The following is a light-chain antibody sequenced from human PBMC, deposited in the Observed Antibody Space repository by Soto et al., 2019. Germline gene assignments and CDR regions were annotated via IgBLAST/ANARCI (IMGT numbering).Light chain of an antibody. CDR1: SSDVGSYNL. Sequence: QSLLTKPASVSGSPGQSITISCTGTSSDVGSYNLVSWYQQHPGEAPKLMIYEGSKRPSGVSNRFSGSKSGNTASLTISGLQAEDDADYYCCSYADSSTYVFGTGTKVTVL. CDR3: CSYADSSTYV. CDR2: EGS. V-gene: IGLV2-23*01. J-gene: IGLJ1*01.